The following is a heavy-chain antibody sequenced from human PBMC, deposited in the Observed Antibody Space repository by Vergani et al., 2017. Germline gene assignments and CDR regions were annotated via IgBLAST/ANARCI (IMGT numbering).Heavy chain of an antibody. J-gene: IGHJ6*03. CDR3: ARVAIFGVVMPYYYMDV. CDR1: GGSISSYY. V-gene: IGHV4-59*01. Sequence: QVQLQESGPGLVKPSETLSLTCTVSGGSISSYYWSWIRQPPGKGLEWIWYIYYSGSTNYNPSLKSRVTISVDTSKNQFSLKLSSVTAADTAVYYCARVAIFGVVMPYYYMDVWGKGTTVTVSS. CDR2: IYYSGST. D-gene: IGHD3-3*01.